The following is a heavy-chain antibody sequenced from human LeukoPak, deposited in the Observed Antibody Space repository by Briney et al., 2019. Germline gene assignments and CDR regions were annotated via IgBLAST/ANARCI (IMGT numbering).Heavy chain of an antibody. CDR1: GGSFSGYY. CDR3: ARNFQYFDLPDY. Sequence: ASETLSLTCAVYGGSFSGYYWSWVRQPPGKGLEWIGEINHSGSTYYNPSLKSRVTISVDTSKNQFSLKLISVTAADTAVYYCARNFQYFDLPDYWGQGTLVTVSS. J-gene: IGHJ4*02. V-gene: IGHV4-34*01. CDR2: INHSGST. D-gene: IGHD2/OR15-2a*01.